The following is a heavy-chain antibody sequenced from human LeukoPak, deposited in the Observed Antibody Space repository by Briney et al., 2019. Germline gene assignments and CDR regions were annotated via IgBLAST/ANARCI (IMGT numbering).Heavy chain of an antibody. CDR1: GGSTGISNS. V-gene: IGHV4-4*02. J-gene: IGHJ6*02. CDR2: IYHSGST. CDR3: PGGPYYYDSSGYYIPYYGMDV. Sequence: SETLSLTFALSGGSTGISNSWGWVRQPPGKGLEWIGEIYHSGSTNYNPSLKSRVTISVDKSKNQFSLKLSSVTAADTAVYYCPGGPYYYDSSGYYIPYYGMDVWGQGTTVTVSS. D-gene: IGHD3-22*01.